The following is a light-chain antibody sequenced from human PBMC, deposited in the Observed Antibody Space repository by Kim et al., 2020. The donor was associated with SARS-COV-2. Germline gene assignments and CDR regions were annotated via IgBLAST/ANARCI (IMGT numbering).Light chain of an antibody. J-gene: IGLJ2*01. CDR3: QAWDSSFVV. Sequence: SVAPGQPASITCSEEILEYKYACWYQQKPGQSPVLVIYQDTKRPSGIPERFSGSNFGNTATLTISGTQAMDEADYYCQAWDSSFVVFGGGTQLTVL. CDR2: QDT. V-gene: IGLV3-1*01. CDR1: ILEYKY.